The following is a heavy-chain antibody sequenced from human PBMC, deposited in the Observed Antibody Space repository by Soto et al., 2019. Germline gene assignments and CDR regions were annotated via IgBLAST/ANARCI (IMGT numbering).Heavy chain of an antibody. V-gene: IGHV3-11*01. CDR1: GFTFSDYY. J-gene: IGHJ4*02. CDR3: ARDTLVFASQFDY. D-gene: IGHD2-8*02. CDR2: IGSSGDNI. Sequence: QVQLVESGGGLVRPGGSLRLSCVASGFTFSDYYMSWIRLAPGRGPEWISYIGSSGDNIYYADSVKGRFIISRDNAKNSLYLQMNSLRAEDTAVYYCARDTLVFASQFDYWGQGKLVTVSS.